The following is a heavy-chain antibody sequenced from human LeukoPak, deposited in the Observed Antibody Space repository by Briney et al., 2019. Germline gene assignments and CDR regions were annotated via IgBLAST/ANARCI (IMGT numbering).Heavy chain of an antibody. CDR3: ARQSYLNTFDI. J-gene: IGHJ3*02. CDR2: IIPILGIA. Sequence: SVKVSCKASGGTFSSYAISWVRQAPGQGLEWMGRIIPILGIANYAQKFQGRVAITADKSTSTAYMELSSLRSEDTALYYCARQSYLNTFDIWGQGTMVTVSS. V-gene: IGHV1-69*04. D-gene: IGHD5-18*01. CDR1: GGTFSSYA.